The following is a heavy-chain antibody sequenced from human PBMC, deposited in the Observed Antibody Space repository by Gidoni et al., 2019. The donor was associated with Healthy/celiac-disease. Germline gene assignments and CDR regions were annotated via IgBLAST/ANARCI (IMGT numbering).Heavy chain of an antibody. CDR2: IYYSGST. D-gene: IGHD3-22*01. V-gene: IGHV4-59*01. CDR1: GGSISSYY. CDR3: ARVLRRAYYYDSSGYHYYGMDV. J-gene: IGHJ6*02. Sequence: QVQLQESGPGLVKPSETLSLTCTVSGGSISSYYWSWIRQPPGKGLEWIGYIYYSGSTNYNPALKSRVTISVDTSKNQFSLKLSSVTAAETAVYYCARVLRRAYYYDSSGYHYYGMDVWGQGTTVTVSS.